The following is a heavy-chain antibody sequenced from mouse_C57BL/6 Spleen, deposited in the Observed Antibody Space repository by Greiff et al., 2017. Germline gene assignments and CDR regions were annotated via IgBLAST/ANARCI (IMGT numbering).Heavy chain of an antibody. CDR3: AKVRDYDRDYYAMDY. CDR1: GYTFTSYG. V-gene: IGHV1-81*01. D-gene: IGHD2-4*01. CDR2: IYPRSGNT. Sequence: QVQLQQSGAELARPGASVKLSCKASGYTFTSYGISWVKQRTGQGLEWIGEIYPRSGNTYYNEKFKGKATLNADKSSRTAYMEIRSRTSEDSAVYFCAKVRDYDRDYYAMDYWGQGTSVTVSS. J-gene: IGHJ4*01.